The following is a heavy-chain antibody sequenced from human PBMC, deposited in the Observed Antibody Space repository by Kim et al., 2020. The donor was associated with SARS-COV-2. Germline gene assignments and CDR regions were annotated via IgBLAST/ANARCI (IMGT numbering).Heavy chain of an antibody. D-gene: IGHD5-18*01. Sequence: GSLRLSCAASGFTFSTYSMNWVRQAPGKGLEWVSYISSSSRNVNYADSEKGRFTXPXXXAKKXLYLQMNSLRDEDTAVXXCAXLPLXGYGVNYYYGMDVXXQGXXVTXXS. CDR1: GFTFSTYS. CDR3: AXLPLXGYGVNYYYGMDV. V-gene: IGHV3-48*02. CDR2: ISSSSRNV. J-gene: IGHJ6*02.